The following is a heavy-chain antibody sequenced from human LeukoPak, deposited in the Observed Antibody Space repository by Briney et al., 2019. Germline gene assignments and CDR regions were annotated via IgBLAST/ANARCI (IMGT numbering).Heavy chain of an antibody. CDR3: ARAFVIEGGFDP. V-gene: IGHV3-9*01. J-gene: IGHJ5*02. CDR2: INWNSGII. Sequence: GGSLRLSCAASGFTFDDYAMHWVRQAPGKGLEWVSGINWNSGIIDYADSVKGRFTISRDNAKNSLYLQMNSLRAEDTALYYCARAFVIEGGFDPWGQGTLVTVSS. D-gene: IGHD2-21*01. CDR1: GFTFDDYA.